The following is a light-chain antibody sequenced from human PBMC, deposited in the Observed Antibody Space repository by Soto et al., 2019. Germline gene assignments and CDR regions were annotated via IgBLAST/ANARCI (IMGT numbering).Light chain of an antibody. CDR2: DAS. V-gene: IGKV1-5*01. J-gene: IGKJ1*01. CDR1: QSISSW. Sequence: DIQMTQSPSILSASVGDRVTITCRASQSISSWLAWYQQKPGKAPKLLIYDASSLESGVPSRFSGIGSGTEFTLTISSLQPEDFAIYYCHQYNNWPSWTFGQGTKV. CDR3: HQYNNWPSWT.